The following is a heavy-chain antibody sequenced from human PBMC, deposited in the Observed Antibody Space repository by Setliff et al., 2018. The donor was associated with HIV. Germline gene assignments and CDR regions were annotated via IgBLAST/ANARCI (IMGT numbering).Heavy chain of an antibody. V-gene: IGHV4-59*12. D-gene: IGHD6-19*01. Sequence: PSETLSLTCTVSGGSISSYYWSWIRQPPGKALEWIGSVSYSGSITYNPSLRSRVTISLDTSKNQVSLSLASVTAADTAVYYCARDGGGSGWSLGEFDFWGQGTLVTVSS. CDR1: GGSISSYY. CDR3: ARDGGGSGWSLGEFDF. J-gene: IGHJ4*02. CDR2: VSYSGSI.